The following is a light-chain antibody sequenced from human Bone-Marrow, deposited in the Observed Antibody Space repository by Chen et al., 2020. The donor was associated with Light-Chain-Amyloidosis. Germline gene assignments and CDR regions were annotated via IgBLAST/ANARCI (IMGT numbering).Light chain of an antibody. CDR1: QSVSSY. J-gene: IGKJ1*01. CDR3: QQRSDWPPK. V-gene: IGKV3-11*01. Sequence: ETVLTPSPATLSLSPGERATLSCRASQSVSSYLAWYQQNPGQAPRLLIYDASNRATGIPARFSGSGSGTDFTLAISSLEPEDFAVYYCQQRSDWPPKFGQGTKLEIK. CDR2: DAS.